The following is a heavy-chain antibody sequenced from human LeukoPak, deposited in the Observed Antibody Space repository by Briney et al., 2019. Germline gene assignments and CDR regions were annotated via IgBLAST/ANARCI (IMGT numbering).Heavy chain of an antibody. V-gene: IGHV3-23*01. CDR1: GFTFSDYA. Sequence: QPGGSLSLSCAASGFTFSDYAMDWVRKAPGKGLEWVSVIRSSGDTTYYADFVKGRFTISRDNSKHTLYLQMNSLRAEDKAVYCCAKGYYASGSSLSAFDYWGQGTLVTVSS. J-gene: IGHJ4*02. D-gene: IGHD3-10*01. CDR3: AKGYYASGSSLSAFDY. CDR2: IRSSGDTT.